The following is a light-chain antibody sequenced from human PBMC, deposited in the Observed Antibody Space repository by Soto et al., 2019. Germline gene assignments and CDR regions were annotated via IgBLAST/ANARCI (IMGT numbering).Light chain of an antibody. CDR1: QSVSNF. CDR3: QQRSSLPIT. CDR2: DAS. Sequence: EIVLTQSPATLSLSPGERATLSCRASQSVSNFLAWYLQRPGQAPRLLLFDASKRAAGVPARFSGSGSGIDFTLTISILEPEDFAVYYCQQRSSLPITFGQGTRLEIK. J-gene: IGKJ5*01. V-gene: IGKV3-11*01.